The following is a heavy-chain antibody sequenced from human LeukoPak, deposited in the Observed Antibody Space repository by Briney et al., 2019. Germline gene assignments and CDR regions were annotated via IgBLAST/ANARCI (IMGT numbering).Heavy chain of an antibody. Sequence: GGSLRLSCAASGFTFSTYWMHWVRQAPGEGPVWVSRINPDGSTTTYADSVKGRFTISRDNAKNTLYLQMNGLRAEDTAVYYCARVRVGAYDFEYWGQGALVTVSS. CDR2: INPDGSTT. CDR1: GFTFSTYW. D-gene: IGHD3-10*01. CDR3: ARVRVGAYDFEY. V-gene: IGHV3-74*01. J-gene: IGHJ4*02.